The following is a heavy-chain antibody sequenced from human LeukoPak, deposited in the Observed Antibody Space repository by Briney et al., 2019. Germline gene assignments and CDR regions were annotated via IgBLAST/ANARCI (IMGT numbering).Heavy chain of an antibody. J-gene: IGHJ2*01. CDR1: GGTFSSYA. Sequence: SVKVSCKASGGTFSSYAISWVRQAPGQGLEWMGGIIPIFGTANYAQKFQGRVTITTDESTSTAYMELSSLRSEDTAVYYCARFRSSNWYFDLWGRGTLVTVSS. V-gene: IGHV1-69*05. CDR3: ARFRSSNWYFDL. CDR2: IIPIFGTA.